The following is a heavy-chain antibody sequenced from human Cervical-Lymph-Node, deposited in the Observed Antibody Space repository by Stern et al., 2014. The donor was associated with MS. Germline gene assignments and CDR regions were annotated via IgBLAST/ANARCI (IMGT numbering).Heavy chain of an antibody. CDR1: GGTFSSID. CDR3: VRDQAGIAAS. V-gene: IGHV1-69*01. Sequence: QVQLGQSGAEVKKPGSSMKVSCKASGGTFSSIDISWVRQAPGQGLEWLGVIITLFGTTNYVQKVQGRVTIVADESTNTVSMELSSLRPEDTAVYYCVRDQAGIAASWGQGTLVTVSS. J-gene: IGHJ4*02. CDR2: IITLFGTT. D-gene: IGHD6-13*01.